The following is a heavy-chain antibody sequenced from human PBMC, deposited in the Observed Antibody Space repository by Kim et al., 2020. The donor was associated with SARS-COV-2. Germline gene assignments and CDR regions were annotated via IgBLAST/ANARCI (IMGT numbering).Heavy chain of an antibody. CDR2: IYYSGST. CDR1: GGSVSSGSYY. Sequence: SETLSLTCTVSGGSVSSGSYYWSWIRQPPGKGLEWIGYIYYSGSTNYNPSLKSRVTISVDTSKNQFSLKLSSVTAADTAVYYCARAHRPSPPGLITMAQNYYYYCMDVSGQGTTVTVSS. J-gene: IGHJ6*02. CDR3: ARAHRPSPPGLITMAQNYYYYCMDV. V-gene: IGHV4-61*01. D-gene: IGHD3-10*01.